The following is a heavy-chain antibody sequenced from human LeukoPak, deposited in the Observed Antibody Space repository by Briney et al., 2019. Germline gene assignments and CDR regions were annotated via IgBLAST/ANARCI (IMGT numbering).Heavy chain of an antibody. V-gene: IGHV4-59*12. Sequence: PSETLSLTCTVSGGSISSYYWSWIRQPPGKGLEWIGYMYYSGSTNYNPSLKSRVTISVDTSKNQFSLQLNSVTPEDTAVYYCARAVATTRSIDYWGQGTLVTVSS. CDR3: ARAVATTRSIDY. J-gene: IGHJ4*02. D-gene: IGHD5-24*01. CDR1: GGSISSYY. CDR2: MYYSGST.